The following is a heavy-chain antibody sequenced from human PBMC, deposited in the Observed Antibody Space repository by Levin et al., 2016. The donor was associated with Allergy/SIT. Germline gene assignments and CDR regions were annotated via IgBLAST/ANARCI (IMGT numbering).Heavy chain of an antibody. J-gene: IGHJ5*02. CDR2: INAGNGNT. D-gene: IGHD4-11*01. CDR3: ARDKSYSNYGWFDP. CDR1: GYTFTSYA. Sequence: ASVKVSCKASGYTFTSYAMHWVRQAPGQRLEWMGWINAGNGNTKYSQKFQGRVTITRDTSASTAYMELSSLRSDDTAVYYCARDKSYSNYGWFDPWGQGTLVTVSS. V-gene: IGHV1-3*01.